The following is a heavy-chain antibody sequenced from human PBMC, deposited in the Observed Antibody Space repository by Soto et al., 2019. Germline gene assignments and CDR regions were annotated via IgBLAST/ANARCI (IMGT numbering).Heavy chain of an antibody. J-gene: IGHJ4*02. CDR3: ARAPILDTDERQHHN. V-gene: IGHV4-30-4*01. Sequence: QVQLQESGPGLVKPSQTLSLTCTVSGGSISSGDYYWSWIRQPPGKGLEWIGYIYYSGSTYYNPSPKSRVTISVDTSKNQFSLKLSSVTAADTAVYYCARAPILDTDERQHHNWGQGTLVTVSS. CDR2: IYYSGST. CDR1: GGSISSGDYY. D-gene: IGHD3-3*01.